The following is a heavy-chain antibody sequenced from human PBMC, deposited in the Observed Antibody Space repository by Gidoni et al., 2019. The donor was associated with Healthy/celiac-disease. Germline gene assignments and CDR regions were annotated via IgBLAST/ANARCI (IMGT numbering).Heavy chain of an antibody. CDR3: ARDGRFWSGYYYYGMDV. V-gene: IGHV3-7*03. CDR2: IKQDGSEK. CDR1: GFTFSSYW. Sequence: EVQLVESGGGLVQPGGSLRLSCAASGFTFSSYWMSWVRQAPGKGLEWVANIKQDGSEKYYVDSVKGRFTISRDNAKNSLYLQMNSLRAEDTAVYYCARDGRFWSGYYYYGMDVWGQGTTVTVSS. J-gene: IGHJ6*02. D-gene: IGHD3-3*01.